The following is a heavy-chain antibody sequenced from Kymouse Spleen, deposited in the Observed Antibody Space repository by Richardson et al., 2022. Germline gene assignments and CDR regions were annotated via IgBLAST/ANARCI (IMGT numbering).Heavy chain of an antibody. V-gene: IGHV3-48*02. CDR2: ISSSSSTI. D-gene: IGHD3-9*01. J-gene: IGHJ6*02. CDR1: GFTFSSYS. CDR3: ARDYDILTGYYNGDYYYYGMDV. Sequence: EVQLVESGGGLVQPGGSLRLSCAASGFTFSSYSMNWVRQAPGKGLEWVSYISSSSSTIYYADSVKGRFTISRDNAKNSLYLQMNSLRDEDTAVYYCARDYDILTGYYNGDYYYYGMDVWGQGTTVTVSS.